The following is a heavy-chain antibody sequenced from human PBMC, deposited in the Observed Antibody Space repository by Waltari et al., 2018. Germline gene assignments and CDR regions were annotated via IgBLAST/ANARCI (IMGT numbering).Heavy chain of an antibody. V-gene: IGHV4-59*01. CDR1: GCSISSYY. CDR3: ARDTARRGPYYYYYYMDV. J-gene: IGHJ6*03. Sequence: QVQLQASGPGLVKPSETLSLTCTVSGCSISSYYWSWIRQPPGKGLEWIGYIYYSGSTNYNPSLKSRVTISVDTSKNQFSLKLSSVTAADTAVYYCARDTARRGPYYYYYYMDVWGKGTTVTVSS. CDR2: IYYSGST. D-gene: IGHD6-6*01.